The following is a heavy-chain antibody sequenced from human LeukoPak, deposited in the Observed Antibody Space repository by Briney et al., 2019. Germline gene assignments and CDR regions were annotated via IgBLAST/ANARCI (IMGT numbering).Heavy chain of an antibody. CDR1: GGSISSYY. D-gene: IGHD6-13*01. CDR3: ASRPRDAAALDY. V-gene: IGHV4-59*01. Sequence: SETLSLTCSVSGGSISSYYWSWIRQPPGKRLEWIGYIYYSGSTDYNPSLKSRVTISVDTSKNQFSLKLTSVTTADTAVYYCASRPRDAAALDYWGQGTLVTVSS. J-gene: IGHJ4*02. CDR2: IYYSGST.